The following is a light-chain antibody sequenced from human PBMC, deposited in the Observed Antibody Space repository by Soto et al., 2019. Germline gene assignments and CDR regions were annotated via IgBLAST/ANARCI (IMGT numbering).Light chain of an antibody. CDR1: QSVGTK. CDR2: GAS. J-gene: IGKJ1*01. Sequence: VMKQSPATLSVYPGERANLSCRASQSVGTKLAWYQQTPGQAPRLLIYGASNRATGVPARISGSVSGTEFTLTIASLQSEDFAVYYCQQYSSWLWTFGQGSKVDIK. V-gene: IGKV3-15*01. CDR3: QQYSSWLWT.